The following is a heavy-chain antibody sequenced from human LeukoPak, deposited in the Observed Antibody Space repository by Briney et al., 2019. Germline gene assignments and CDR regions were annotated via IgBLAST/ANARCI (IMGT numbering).Heavy chain of an antibody. V-gene: IGHV3-9*01. CDR2: ISWNSGSI. CDR3: AKGLAVAVYYYGMDV. CDR1: GFTFSSYA. J-gene: IGHJ6*02. Sequence: GGSLRLSCAASGFTFSSYAMSWVRQAPGKGLEWVSGISWNSGSIGYADSVKGRFTISRDNAKNSLYLQMNSLRAEDTALYYCAKGLAVAVYYYGMDVWGQGTTVTVSS. D-gene: IGHD6-19*01.